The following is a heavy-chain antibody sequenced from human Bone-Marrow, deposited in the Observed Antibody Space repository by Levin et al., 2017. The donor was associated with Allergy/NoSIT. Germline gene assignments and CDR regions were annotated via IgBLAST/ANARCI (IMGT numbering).Heavy chain of an antibody. CDR2: IRNRSILYSS. D-gene: IGHD1-26*01. CDR3: VSVGESYRYLDV. V-gene: IGHV3-72*01. J-gene: IGHJ6*02. Sequence: GGSLRLSKEEEGGRGRDEEREGGRKEKGKGLEWVGRIRNRSILYSSSFSSSFPGRFSISRDDSKNSLFLQMNSLKTEDTAVYYCVSVGESYRYLDVWRQGTTVTVSS. CDR1: GGRGRDEE.